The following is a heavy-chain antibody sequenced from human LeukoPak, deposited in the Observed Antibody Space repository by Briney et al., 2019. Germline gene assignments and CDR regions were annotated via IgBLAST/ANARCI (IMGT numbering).Heavy chain of an antibody. CDR2: IYHSGST. D-gene: IGHD3-10*01. J-gene: IGHJ5*02. V-gene: IGHV4-4*02. CDR1: GGSISSSNW. CDR3: ARVDYGSGSYRFDP. Sequence: SETLSLTCAVSGGSISSSNWWSWVRQPPGKGLEWIGEIYHSGSTNYNPSLKSRVTISVDTSKNQFSLKLSSVTAADTAVYYCARVDYGSGSYRFDPWGQGALVTVSS.